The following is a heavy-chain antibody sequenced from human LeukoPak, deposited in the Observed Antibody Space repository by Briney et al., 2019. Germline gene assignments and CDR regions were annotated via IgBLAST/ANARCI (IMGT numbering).Heavy chain of an antibody. CDR1: GFTFSSYE. CDR2: ISSSGSTI. Sequence: GGSLRLSCAASGFTFSSYEMNWVRQAPGKGLEWVSYISSSGSTIYYADSVKGRFTISRDNAKNSLYLQMDSLRAEDTAVYYCARGGRDGYDFDYWGQGTLVTVSS. CDR3: ARGGRDGYDFDY. V-gene: IGHV3-48*03. D-gene: IGHD5-12*01. J-gene: IGHJ4*02.